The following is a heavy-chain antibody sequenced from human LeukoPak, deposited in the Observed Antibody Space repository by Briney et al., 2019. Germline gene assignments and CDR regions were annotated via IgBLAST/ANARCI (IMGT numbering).Heavy chain of an antibody. CDR2: ISGSGGST. Sequence: GGSLRLSCAASGFTFSSYGMSWVRQAPGKGPEWVSAISGSGGSTYYADSVKGRFTISRDNSKNTLYLQMNSLRAEDTAVYYCAKDVDYGDYWYFGYWGQGTLVTVSS. V-gene: IGHV3-23*01. J-gene: IGHJ4*02. CDR3: AKDVDYGDYWYFGY. D-gene: IGHD4-17*01. CDR1: GFTFSSYG.